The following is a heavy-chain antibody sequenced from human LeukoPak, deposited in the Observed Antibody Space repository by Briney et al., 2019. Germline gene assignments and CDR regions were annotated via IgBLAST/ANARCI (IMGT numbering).Heavy chain of an antibody. Sequence: GGSLRLSCAASGFTFSNAWMNWVRQAPGKGLEWVGRIKSKTDGGTTDYAAPVKGRFTISRDDSKNTLYPQMNSLKTEDTAVYYCTTDYYDSSGYSTGYYFDYWAREPWSPSPQ. CDR3: TTDYYDSSGYSTGYYFDY. J-gene: IGHJ4*02. V-gene: IGHV3-15*07. CDR1: GFTFSNAW. CDR2: IKSKTDGGTT. D-gene: IGHD3-22*01.